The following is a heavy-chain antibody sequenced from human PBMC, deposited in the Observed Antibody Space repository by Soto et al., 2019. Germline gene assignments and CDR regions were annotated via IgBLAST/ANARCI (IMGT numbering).Heavy chain of an antibody. V-gene: IGHV1-69*02. D-gene: IGHD4-4*01. CDR1: GGTFSSYT. CDR2: IIPIPGIA. J-gene: IGHJ4*02. CDR3: ARGVGAVTTIFDY. Sequence: GASVKVSCKASGGTFSSYTISWVRQAPGQGLEWMGRIIPIPGIANYAQKFQGRVTITADKSTSTAYMELSSLRSEDTAVYYCARGVGAVTTIFDYWGQGTLVTVSS.